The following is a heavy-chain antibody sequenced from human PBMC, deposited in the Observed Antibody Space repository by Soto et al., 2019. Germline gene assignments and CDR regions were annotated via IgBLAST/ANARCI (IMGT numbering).Heavy chain of an antibody. CDR3: ANMGLGVYCSSTSCYGDY. Sequence: EVQLLESGGGLVQPEGSLRLSCAASGFTFSSYAMSWVRQAPGKGLEWVSAISGSGGSTYYADSVQGRFTISRDNSKNTLYLQMNSLRAEDTAVYYCANMGLGVYCSSTSCYGDYWGQGTLVTVSS. CDR2: ISGSGGST. D-gene: IGHD2-2*01. V-gene: IGHV3-23*01. CDR1: GFTFSSYA. J-gene: IGHJ4*02.